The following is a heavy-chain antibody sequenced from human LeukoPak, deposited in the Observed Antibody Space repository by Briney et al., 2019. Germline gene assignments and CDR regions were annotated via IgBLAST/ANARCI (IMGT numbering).Heavy chain of an antibody. CDR2: IKQDGSDK. J-gene: IGHJ4*02. Sequence: GGSLRLSCAASGFTFSNYWMSWVRQAPGKGLEWVANIKQDGSDKNYVDSMKGRFTISRDNAKNPLYLQLNSLRAEDTAVYYCARFSRSSSGCWGQGTLVTVSS. CDR1: GFTFSNYW. V-gene: IGHV3-7*01. CDR3: ARFSRSSSGC. D-gene: IGHD6-13*01.